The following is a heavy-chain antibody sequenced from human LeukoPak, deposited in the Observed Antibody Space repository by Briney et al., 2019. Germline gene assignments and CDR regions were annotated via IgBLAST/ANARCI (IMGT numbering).Heavy chain of an antibody. V-gene: IGHV3-21*04. CDR1: GFTFRTHS. CDR2: ITKSSSYV. CDR3: ARGSGVHV. J-gene: IGHJ4*02. D-gene: IGHD3-10*01. Sequence: GGSLRLSCEASGFTFRTHSMNWVRQAPGKGLEWVSSITKSSSYVYYADSVKGRFTISRDNANNSLFLQMNNLGVEDTRVYYCARGSGVHVWGQGTLVIVSS.